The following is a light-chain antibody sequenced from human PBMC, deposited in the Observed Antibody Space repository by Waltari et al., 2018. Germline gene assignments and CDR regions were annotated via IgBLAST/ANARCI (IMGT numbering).Light chain of an antibody. Sequence: DIVMTQSPESLAVSLGERATINCKSSESVLYSSNNKNHLAWYQQKPGQPPKLLIYWASTRKSGVPDRFSDSGSETDFTLTVSSLQAEDVAVYYCQQYYNTPLTFGGGTKVEIK. CDR3: QQYYNTPLT. CDR2: WAS. J-gene: IGKJ4*01. CDR1: ESVLYSSNNKNH. V-gene: IGKV4-1*01.